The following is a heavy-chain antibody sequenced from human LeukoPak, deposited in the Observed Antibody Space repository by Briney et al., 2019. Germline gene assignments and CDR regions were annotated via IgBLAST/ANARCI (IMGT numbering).Heavy chain of an antibody. Sequence: TGGSLRLSCAASGFTFSSYEMNWVRQAPGKGLEWIAYITSSGNTINYADSVKGRFTISRDNANNSLCLQMNTLRAEDTAVYYCAKGEWDIVATNAFDVWGQGTMVTVSS. CDR2: ITSSGNTI. V-gene: IGHV3-48*03. D-gene: IGHD5-12*01. CDR3: AKGEWDIVATNAFDV. J-gene: IGHJ3*01. CDR1: GFTFSSYE.